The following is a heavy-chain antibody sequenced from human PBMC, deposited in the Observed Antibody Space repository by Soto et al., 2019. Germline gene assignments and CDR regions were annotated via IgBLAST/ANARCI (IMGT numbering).Heavy chain of an antibody. V-gene: IGHV1-24*01. CDR1: GYTLTELS. D-gene: IGHD2-15*01. CDR2: FDPEDGET. Sequence: ASVKVSCKVSGYTLTELSMHWVRQAPGKGLEWMGGFDPEDGETIYAQKFQGRVTMTEDTSTDTAYMELSSLGSEDTAVYYCATDGGYCSGGSCYSGGLPAFDIWGQGTMVTVSS. CDR3: ATDGGYCSGGSCYSGGLPAFDI. J-gene: IGHJ3*02.